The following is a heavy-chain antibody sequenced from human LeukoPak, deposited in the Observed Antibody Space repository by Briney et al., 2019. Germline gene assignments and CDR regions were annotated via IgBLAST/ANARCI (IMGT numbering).Heavy chain of an antibody. Sequence: GGSLRLSCTTPKFNFHTYGLTWVRQAPGKELEWVSSISGSGGSTQYAASVQGRFTISRDNSKNTLYLQMNSLRAEDTAVYYCAKDPNGDYIGAFDIWGQGTMVTVPS. CDR2: ISGSGGST. D-gene: IGHD4-17*01. CDR3: AKDPNGDYIGAFDI. V-gene: IGHV3-23*01. J-gene: IGHJ3*02. CDR1: KFNFHTYG.